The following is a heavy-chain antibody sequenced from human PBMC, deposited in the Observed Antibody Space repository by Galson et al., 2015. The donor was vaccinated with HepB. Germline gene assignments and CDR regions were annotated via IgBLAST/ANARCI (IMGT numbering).Heavy chain of an antibody. Sequence: SLRLSCAASGFAFSSYAMSWVRQAPGKGLEWVSAISGSGGSTYYADSVKGRFTISRDNSKNTLYLQMNSLRAEDTAVYYCAKGLYQYATESHFQHWGQGTLVTVSS. J-gene: IGHJ1*01. V-gene: IGHV3-23*01. CDR1: GFAFSSYA. D-gene: IGHD1-26*01. CDR2: ISGSGGST. CDR3: AKGLYQYATESHFQH.